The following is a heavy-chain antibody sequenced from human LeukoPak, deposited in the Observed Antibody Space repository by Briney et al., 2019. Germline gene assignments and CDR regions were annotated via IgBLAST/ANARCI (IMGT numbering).Heavy chain of an antibody. D-gene: IGHD1-26*01. J-gene: IGHJ3*01. V-gene: IGHV3-23*01. Sequence: PGGSLRLSCAASGFTFSSYTMSWVRQAPGKGLEWVSTISGSGSSTYYADSVKGRFTISRDNSKNTLCLQMNSLRAEDTAVYYCARREAPRNAFDFGGQGTMVTVSS. CDR2: ISGSGSST. CDR1: GFTFSSYT. CDR3: ARREAPRNAFDF.